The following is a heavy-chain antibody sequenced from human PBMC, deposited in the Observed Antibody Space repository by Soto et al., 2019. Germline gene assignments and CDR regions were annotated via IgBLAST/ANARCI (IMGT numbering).Heavy chain of an antibody. CDR2: IYYSGST. CDR3: ARGTHPLWFGGERYYYYGMDV. V-gene: IGHV4-30-4*01. D-gene: IGHD3-10*01. CDR1: GGSISSGDYY. J-gene: IGHJ6*02. Sequence: SETLSLTCTVSGGSISSGDYYWSWIRQPPGKGLEWIGYIYYSGSTYYNPSLKSRVTISVDTSKNQFSLKLSSVTAADTAVYYCARGTHPLWFGGERYYYYGMDVWGQGTTVTVSS.